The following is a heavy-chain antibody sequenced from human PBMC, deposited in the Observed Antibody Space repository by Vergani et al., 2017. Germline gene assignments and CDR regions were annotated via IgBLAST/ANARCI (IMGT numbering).Heavy chain of an antibody. CDR1: GYTLTELS. CDR2: IIPILGIA. J-gene: IGHJ3*02. CDR3: ARXPPPLIVVVTARLDAFDI. Sequence: QVQLVQSGAEVKKPGASVKVSCKVSGYTLTELSMHWVRQAPGQGLEWMGRIIPILGIANYAQKFQGRVTITADKSTSTAYMELSSLRSEDTAVYYCARXPPPLIVVVTARLDAFDIWGQGTMVTVSS. D-gene: IGHD2-21*02. V-gene: IGHV1-69*04.